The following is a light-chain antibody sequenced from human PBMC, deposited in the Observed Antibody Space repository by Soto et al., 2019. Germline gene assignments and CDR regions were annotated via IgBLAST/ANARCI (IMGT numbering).Light chain of an antibody. Sequence: EIVMTQSPATLSVSPGESVTLSCRASQSVSSNLAWYQQKTGQAPRLLIFGASTRATGIPVRFSGSGSGTQFTLTISSLQSEDFAVYYCQQYNDWHPSITFGQVTRREIK. CDR2: GAS. V-gene: IGKV3-15*01. J-gene: IGKJ5*01. CDR3: QQYNDWHPSIT. CDR1: QSVSSN.